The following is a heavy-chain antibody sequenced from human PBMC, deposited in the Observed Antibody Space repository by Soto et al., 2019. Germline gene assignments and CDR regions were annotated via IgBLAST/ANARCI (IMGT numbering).Heavy chain of an antibody. Sequence: QVQLQESGPGLVKPSETLSLTCTVSGGSISSYYWSWIRQPPGKGLEWIGYIYYSGSTHYNPSLKSRVTLSVGTSKNQFSLKLSSVTAADTAVYYCARHDTTDYYYYGMDVWGQGTTVTVSS. D-gene: IGHD1-1*01. J-gene: IGHJ6*02. CDR2: IYYSGST. CDR3: ARHDTTDYYYYGMDV. CDR1: GGSISSYY. V-gene: IGHV4-59*08.